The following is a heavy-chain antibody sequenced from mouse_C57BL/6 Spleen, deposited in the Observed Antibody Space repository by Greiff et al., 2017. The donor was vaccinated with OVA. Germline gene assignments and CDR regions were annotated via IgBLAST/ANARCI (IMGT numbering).Heavy chain of an antibody. Sequence: VQLQQSGAELARPGASVKLSCKASGYTFTSYGISWVKQRTGQGLEWIGEIYPRSGNTYYNEKFKGKATLTADKSSSTAYMELRSLTSEDSAVYFCAREKIYGSSRHFDYWGQGTTLTVSS. CDR3: AREKIYGSSRHFDY. V-gene: IGHV1-81*01. J-gene: IGHJ2*01. CDR2: IYPRSGNT. CDR1: GYTFTSYG. D-gene: IGHD1-1*01.